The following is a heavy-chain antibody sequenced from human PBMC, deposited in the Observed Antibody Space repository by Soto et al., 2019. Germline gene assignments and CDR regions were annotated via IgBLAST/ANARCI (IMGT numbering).Heavy chain of an antibody. V-gene: IGHV1-69*13. J-gene: IGHJ4*02. Sequence: ASVKVSCKASGCTFSSYAISWVRQAPGQGLEWMGGIIPIFGTANYAQKFQGRVTITADESTSTAYMELSSLRSEDTAVYYCARLYDSRGYYPFDYWGQGTLVSVSS. D-gene: IGHD3-22*01. CDR3: ARLYDSRGYYPFDY. CDR1: GCTFSSYA. CDR2: IIPIFGTA.